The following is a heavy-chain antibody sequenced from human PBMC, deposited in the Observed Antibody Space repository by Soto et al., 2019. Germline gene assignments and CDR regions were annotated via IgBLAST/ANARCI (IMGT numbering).Heavy chain of an antibody. Sequence: ASEKVSCKASGGTFSSYAISWVRQAPGQGLEWMGGIIPIFGTANYAQKFQGRVTITADESTSTAYMELSSLRSEDTAVYYCAGASRAAAGIFDYWGQGTMVTVSS. CDR3: AGASRAAAGIFDY. CDR2: IIPIFGTA. CDR1: GGTFSSYA. J-gene: IGHJ4*02. D-gene: IGHD6-13*01. V-gene: IGHV1-69*13.